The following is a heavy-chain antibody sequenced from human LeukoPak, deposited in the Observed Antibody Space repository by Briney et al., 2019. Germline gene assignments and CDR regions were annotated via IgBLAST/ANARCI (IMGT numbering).Heavy chain of an antibody. V-gene: IGHV3-23*01. CDR2: ISAGGDIT. J-gene: IGHJ4*02. CDR3: AKGNILTGYNDPYYFDY. D-gene: IGHD3-9*01. CDR1: GFTFNTYA. Sequence: PGGSLRLSCAASGFTFNTYAMSWVRQAPGKGLEWASGISAGGDITYYSDSVKGRFAISRDISKSTLYLQLSSLRAEDTAIYYCAKGNILTGYNDPYYFDYWGQGTLVTVSS.